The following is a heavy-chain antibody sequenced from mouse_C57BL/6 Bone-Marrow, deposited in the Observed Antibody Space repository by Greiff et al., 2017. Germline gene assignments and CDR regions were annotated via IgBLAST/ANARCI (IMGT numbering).Heavy chain of an antibody. D-gene: IGHD2-2*01. CDR2: IWSGGST. V-gene: IGHV2-2*01. Sequence: QVQLKESGPGLVQPSQSLSITCTVSGFSLTSYGVHWVRQSPGKGLEWLGVIWSGGSTDYNAAFISRLSISKDNSKSQVFFEMNSLQADDTAIYYCASMVTTGDVYYFDYWGQGTTLTVSS. J-gene: IGHJ2*01. CDR1: GFSLTSYG. CDR3: ASMVTTGDVYYFDY.